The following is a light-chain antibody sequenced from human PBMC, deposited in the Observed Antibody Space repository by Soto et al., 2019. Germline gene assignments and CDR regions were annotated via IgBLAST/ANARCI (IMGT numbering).Light chain of an antibody. CDR2: EVS. CDR3: SSYAGGNNLV. CDR1: SSDVGGYNY. Sequence: QSALTQPPSASGSPEQSVTISCTGTSSDVGGYNYVSWYQQHPGKAPKLMIYEVSKRHSGVPDRLSGSKSGNTASLTVSGLQAQDEADYYCSSYAGGNNLVFGGGTKLTFL. J-gene: IGLJ2*01. V-gene: IGLV2-8*01.